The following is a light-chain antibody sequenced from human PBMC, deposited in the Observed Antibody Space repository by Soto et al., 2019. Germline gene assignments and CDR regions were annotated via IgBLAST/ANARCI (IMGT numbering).Light chain of an antibody. V-gene: IGKV1-12*01. CDR1: QGISSY. J-gene: IGKJ1*01. Sequence: DIQMTQSPSSVSASVGDTVTITCRASQGISSYLAWYQQKPGKAPKLLIFTASSLQSGVPSRFSGSGSGTDFTLTISSLQPEDSATYYCQQANFFPRTFGQGTRWIS. CDR3: QQANFFPRT. CDR2: TAS.